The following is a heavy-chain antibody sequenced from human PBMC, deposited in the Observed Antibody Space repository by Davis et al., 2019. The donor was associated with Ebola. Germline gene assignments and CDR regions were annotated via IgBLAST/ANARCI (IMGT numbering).Heavy chain of an antibody. Sequence: SVKVSCKASGGNFNINAISWIRQAPGQGLKWIGGIIPSFGSAVYAQSFQGRVTITADESSRTVYMDLFSLRSEDTAVYYCARHSGSYPQPMDSWGQGTLVTVSS. CDR1: GGNFNINA. D-gene: IGHD1-26*01. V-gene: IGHV1-69*13. CDR3: ARHSGSYPQPMDS. CDR2: IIPSFGSA. J-gene: IGHJ4*02.